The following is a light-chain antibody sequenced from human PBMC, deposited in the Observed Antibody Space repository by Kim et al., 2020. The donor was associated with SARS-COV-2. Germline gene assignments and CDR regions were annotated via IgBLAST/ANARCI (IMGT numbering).Light chain of an antibody. CDR1: ALPKQY. CDR2: KDS. CDR3: QSADSSGTLWV. Sequence: SYELTQPPSVSVSPGQTARITCSGDALPKQYAYWYQQKPGQAPVLVIYKDSERPSGIPERFSGSSSGTTVTLTISGVQAEGEADYYCQSADSSGTLWVFGGGTQLTVL. J-gene: IGLJ3*02. V-gene: IGLV3-25*03.